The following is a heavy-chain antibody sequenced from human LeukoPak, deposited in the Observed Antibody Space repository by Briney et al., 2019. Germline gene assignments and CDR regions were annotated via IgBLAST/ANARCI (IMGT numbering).Heavy chain of an antibody. J-gene: IGHJ3*02. CDR3: ARRVEVVVVAATFDAFDS. Sequence: PSETLSLTCTVSGGSLSSSSYYWGWIRQPPGKGLEWFGSIYYSGSTYYNPSLKSRVTISVDTSKNQFSLKLSSGTAADTAVYYCARRVEVVVVAATFDAFDSGSQGTMVTVPS. CDR1: GGSLSSSSYY. V-gene: IGHV4-39*01. D-gene: IGHD2-15*01. CDR2: IYYSGST.